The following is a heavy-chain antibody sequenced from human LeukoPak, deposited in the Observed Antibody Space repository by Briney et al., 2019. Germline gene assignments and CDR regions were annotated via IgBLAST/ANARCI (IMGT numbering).Heavy chain of an antibody. CDR1: GFMLSTHR. CDR3: ARDLSYGSLDF. Sequence: GGSLRLSCAASGFMLSTHRMHWVRQSPGKGLEWVAGMWHDGTREDYADSVKGRFTISRDLSKNTLNLQMNSLRVDDTAMFYCARDLSYGSLDFRGQGTLVTVSS. D-gene: IGHD1-26*01. J-gene: IGHJ4*02. CDR2: MWHDGTRE. V-gene: IGHV3-33*01.